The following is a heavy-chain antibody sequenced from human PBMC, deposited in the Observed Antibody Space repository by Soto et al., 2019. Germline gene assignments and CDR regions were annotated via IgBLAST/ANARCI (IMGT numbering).Heavy chain of an antibody. CDR3: ARGLWGRYYYGMDV. Sequence: ETLSLTCAVYGGSFSGYYWSWIRQPPGKGLEWIGEINHSGSTNYNPSLKSRVTISVDTSKNQFSLKLSSVTAADTAVYYCARGLWGRYYYGMDVWGQGTTVTVS. D-gene: IGHD3-16*01. V-gene: IGHV4-34*01. CDR2: INHSGST. J-gene: IGHJ6*02. CDR1: GGSFSGYY.